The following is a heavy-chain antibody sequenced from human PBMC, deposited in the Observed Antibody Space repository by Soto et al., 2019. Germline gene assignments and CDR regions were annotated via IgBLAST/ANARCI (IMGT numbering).Heavy chain of an antibody. D-gene: IGHD3-9*01. CDR3: AKDAKILDWLPTSYYFDF. Sequence: EVQVLESGGGLAQPGRSLRLSCAVSGLSFSSYAMTWVRQSPGTGLGWVSSISRSGNRTYSADSVRGRFTISRDNSKNTLYLQMNSLRAEDTAVYYCAKDAKILDWLPTSYYFDFWGQGTLVTVSS. V-gene: IGHV3-23*01. J-gene: IGHJ4*02. CDR1: GLSFSSYA. CDR2: ISRSGNRT.